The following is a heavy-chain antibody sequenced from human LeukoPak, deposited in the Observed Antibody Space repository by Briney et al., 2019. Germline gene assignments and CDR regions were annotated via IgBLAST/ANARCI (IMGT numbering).Heavy chain of an antibody. Sequence: GGSLRLSCAASGFTFGSYAMNWVRQAPGKGLEWVSAITGSTGTTYYADSVKGRFTVSRDNSKNTLYLQVNSLRAEDTAVYYCAKEGSDNSGYDLDFWGQGTLVTVSS. V-gene: IGHV3-23*01. D-gene: IGHD3-9*01. CDR1: GFTFGSYA. CDR3: AKEGSDNSGYDLDF. CDR2: ITGSTGTT. J-gene: IGHJ4*02.